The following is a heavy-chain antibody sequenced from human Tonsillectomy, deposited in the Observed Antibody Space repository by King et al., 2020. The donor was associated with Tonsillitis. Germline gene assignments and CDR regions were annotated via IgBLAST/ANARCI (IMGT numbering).Heavy chain of an antibody. J-gene: IGHJ4*02. CDR2: ITTAGDT. V-gene: IGHV3-13*01. D-gene: IGHD1-14*01. Sequence: VQLVESGGGWVQPGGSLRLSCAASGFTFNTYDMHWVRQPPGKGLEWVAGITTAGDTYYAGSVRGRITISRENARDPLYLQLSSLTAGETAVYYCARGSLGTGTFDYWGQGTLVSVSS. CDR1: GFTFNTYD. CDR3: ARGSLGTGTFDY.